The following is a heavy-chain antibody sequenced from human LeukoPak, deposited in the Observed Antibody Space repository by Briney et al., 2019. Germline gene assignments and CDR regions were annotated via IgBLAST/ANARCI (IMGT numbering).Heavy chain of an antibody. Sequence: GASVKVSCKASGGTFSSYAISWVRQAPGQGLEWMGGIIPIFGTANYAQKFQGRVTITTDESTSTAYMELSSLRSEDTAVYYCAKVPKQLSSNYWGQGTLVTVSS. D-gene: IGHD6-6*01. V-gene: IGHV1-69*05. CDR3: AKVPKQLSSNY. CDR1: GGTFSSYA. CDR2: IIPIFGTA. J-gene: IGHJ4*02.